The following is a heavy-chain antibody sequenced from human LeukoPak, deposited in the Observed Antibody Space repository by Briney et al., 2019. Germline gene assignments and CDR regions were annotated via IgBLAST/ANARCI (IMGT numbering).Heavy chain of an antibody. CDR2: VWYDGSNK. V-gene: IGHV3-33*08. J-gene: IGHJ4*02. CDR3: ARDSGSFYFDY. D-gene: IGHD1-26*01. Sequence: GRSLRLSCAASGFTFSSYGMHWVRQAPGKGLERVAVVWYDGSNKYYADSVKGRFTISRDNSKNTLYLQMNSLRAEDTAVYYCARDSGSFYFDYWGQGTLVTVSS. CDR1: GFTFSSYG.